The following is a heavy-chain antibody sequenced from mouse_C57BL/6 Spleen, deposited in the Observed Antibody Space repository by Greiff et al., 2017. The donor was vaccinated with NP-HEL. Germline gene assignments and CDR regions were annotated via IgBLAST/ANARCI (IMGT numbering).Heavy chain of an antibody. J-gene: IGHJ4*01. Sequence: VQLKESGPELVKPGASVKIPCKASGYTFTDYNMDWVKQSHGKSLEWIGDINPNNGGTIYNQKFKGKATLTVDKSSSTAYMELRSLTSEDTAVYYCARVELLRSRAMDYWGQGTSVTVSS. V-gene: IGHV1-18*01. CDR1: GYTFTDYN. CDR3: ARVELLRSRAMDY. D-gene: IGHD1-1*01. CDR2: INPNNGGT.